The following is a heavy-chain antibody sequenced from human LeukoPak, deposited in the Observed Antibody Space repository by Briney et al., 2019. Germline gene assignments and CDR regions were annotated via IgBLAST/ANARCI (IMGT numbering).Heavy chain of an antibody. Sequence: GRSLRLSCAASGFTFNSYSMNWVRQAPGKGLEWVSSISSSSSYIYYADSVKGRFTISRDNAKNSLYLQMNSLRAEDTAVYYCAREFRHAFDIWGQGTMVTVSS. CDR3: AREFRHAFDI. J-gene: IGHJ3*02. CDR1: GFTFNSYS. V-gene: IGHV3-21*01. CDR2: ISSSSSYI.